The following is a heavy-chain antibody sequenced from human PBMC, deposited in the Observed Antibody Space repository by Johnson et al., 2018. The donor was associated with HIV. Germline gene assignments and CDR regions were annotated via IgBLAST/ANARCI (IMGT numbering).Heavy chain of an antibody. CDR2: IYSDGST. D-gene: IGHD1-26*01. V-gene: IGHV3-23*04. CDR3: AKDLVGPVPFDAFDV. CDR1: GFTFGDYA. J-gene: IGHJ3*01. Sequence: VQLVESGGGLVQPGRSLRLSCIGSGFTFGDYAFSWFRQAPGKGPEWVSAIYSDGSTYYADSVKGRFTISRDNSKNTLYLQMNSLGVGDTAVYFCAKDLVGPVPFDAFDVWGQGTSVTVSS.